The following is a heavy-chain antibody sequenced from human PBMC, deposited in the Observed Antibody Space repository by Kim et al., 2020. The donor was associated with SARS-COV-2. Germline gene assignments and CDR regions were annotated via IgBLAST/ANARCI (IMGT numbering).Heavy chain of an antibody. CDR3: ARDKTDFYYYDSSGYYGFRAFDI. Sequence: SETLSLTCTVSGGSISSYYWSWIRQPAGKGLEWIGRIYTSGSTNYNPSLKSRVTMSVDTSKNQFSLKLSSVTAADTAVYYCARDKTDFYYYDSSGYYGFRAFDIWGQGTMVTVSS. CDR2: IYTSGST. J-gene: IGHJ3*02. CDR1: GGSISSYY. V-gene: IGHV4-4*07. D-gene: IGHD3-22*01.